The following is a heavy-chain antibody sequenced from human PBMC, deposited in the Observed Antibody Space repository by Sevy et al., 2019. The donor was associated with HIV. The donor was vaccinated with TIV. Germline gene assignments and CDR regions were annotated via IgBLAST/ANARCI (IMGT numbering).Heavy chain of an antibody. CDR2: INGRGGST. D-gene: IGHD6-13*01. J-gene: IGHJ4*02. CDR3: ARPNPRIAASSAAFFDY. Sequence: GGSLRLSCAASGFTFSSFAMSWVRQVPGKGLEWVSSINGRGGSTYYADSVKGRVTLSRDNSKNTLFLQIDSLRAEDTAIYYCARPNPRIAASSAAFFDYWGQGTLVTVSS. CDR1: GFTFSSFA. V-gene: IGHV3-23*01.